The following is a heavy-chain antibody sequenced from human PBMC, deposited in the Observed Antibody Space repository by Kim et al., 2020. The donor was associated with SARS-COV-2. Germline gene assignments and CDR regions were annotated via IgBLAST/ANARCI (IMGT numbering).Heavy chain of an antibody. CDR1: GFTFGAYA. CDR2: ICWNSGSI. D-gene: IGHD3-3*01. V-gene: IGHV3-9*01. J-gene: IGHJ4*02. CDR3: AKAYYDFWSGSCTFDY. Sequence: GGSLRLSCAASGFTFGAYAMHWVRQAPGKGLEWVSGICWNSGSIGYADSVKGRFTISRDNAKNSLYLQMNSLRAEDTALYYCAKAYYDFWSGSCTFDYWGQGTLVTVAS.